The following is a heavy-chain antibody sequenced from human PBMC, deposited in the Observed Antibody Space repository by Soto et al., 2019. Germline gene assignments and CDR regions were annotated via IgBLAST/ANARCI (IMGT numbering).Heavy chain of an antibody. CDR2: ISAYNGNT. CDR1: GYTFTSYG. J-gene: IGHJ4*02. D-gene: IGHD5-12*01. Sequence: GASVKVSCKASGYTFTSYGINWVRQAPGQGLEWMGWISAYNGNTHYAQKLQGRVTMTTDTSTSTAYMELRSLRSDDTAVYYCARTPGDSGYPSVPFDYWGQGTLVTVSS. CDR3: ARTPGDSGYPSVPFDY. V-gene: IGHV1-18*01.